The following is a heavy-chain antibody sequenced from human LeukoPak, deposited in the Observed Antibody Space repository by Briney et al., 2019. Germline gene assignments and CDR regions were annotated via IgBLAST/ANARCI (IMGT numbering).Heavy chain of an antibody. Sequence: ASVKVSCKASGYTFTSYYMHWVRQAPGQGLEWKGIINPSGGSTSYAQKCQGRVTMTRDTSTSTVYMELSSLRSEDTAVYYCARDLLDYGDPGYGMDVWGQGTTVTVSS. CDR3: ARDLLDYGDPGYGMDV. V-gene: IGHV1-46*01. CDR1: GYTFTSYY. J-gene: IGHJ6*02. D-gene: IGHD4-17*01. CDR2: INPSGGST.